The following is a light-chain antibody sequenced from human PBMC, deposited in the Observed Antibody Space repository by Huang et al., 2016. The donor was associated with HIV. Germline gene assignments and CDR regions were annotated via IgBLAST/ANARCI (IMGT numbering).Light chain of an antibody. V-gene: IGKV2-28*01. CDR3: MQSRQTPPWT. J-gene: IGKJ1*01. CDR1: QSLLHSNGKNY. Sequence: DIVMTQSPLSLPVTPGESASISCRSSQSLLHSNGKNYLDWYLQKPGQSPQLLIYLGSNRASGVPDRCSGSGSGTDFTLRISRVEAEDVGVYYCMQSRQTPPWTFGQGTKVEIK. CDR2: LGS.